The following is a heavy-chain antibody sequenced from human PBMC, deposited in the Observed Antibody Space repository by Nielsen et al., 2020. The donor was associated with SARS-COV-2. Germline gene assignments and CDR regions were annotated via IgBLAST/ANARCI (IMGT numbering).Heavy chain of an antibody. CDR2: ISWNSGSI. CDR1: GFSFDEYA. J-gene: IGHJ4*02. D-gene: IGHD6-13*01. CDR3: AKDSSWYVDY. V-gene: IGHV3-9*01. Sequence: GGSLRLSCAASGFSFDEYAMYWVRQAPGKGLEWVSGISWNSGSIGYADSVKGRFTISRDNAKNSLYLQMNSLRAEDTALYYCAKDSSWYVDYWGQGTLVTVSS.